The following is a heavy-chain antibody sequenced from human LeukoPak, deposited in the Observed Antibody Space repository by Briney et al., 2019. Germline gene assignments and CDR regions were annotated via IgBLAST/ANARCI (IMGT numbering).Heavy chain of an antibody. D-gene: IGHD6-6*01. CDR1: GYSISSGYY. CDR3: ARHRSPQLVRLN. Sequence: SETLSLTCTVSGYSISSGYYWGWLRQPPGKGLEWIGSIYHSGSTYYNPSLKSRVTISVDTSKNQFSLKLSSVTAADTAVYYCARHRSPQLVRLNWGQGTLVTVSS. V-gene: IGHV4-38-2*02. J-gene: IGHJ4*02. CDR2: IYHSGST.